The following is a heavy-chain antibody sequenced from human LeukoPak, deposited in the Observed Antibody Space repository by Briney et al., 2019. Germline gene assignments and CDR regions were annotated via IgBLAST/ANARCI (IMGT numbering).Heavy chain of an antibody. J-gene: IGHJ3*02. CDR2: IYYSGST. CDR1: GGSISSCSYY. CDR3: ARDRLSLGAFDI. D-gene: IGHD3-16*01. Sequence: SETLSLTCTVSGGSISSCSYYWGWIRQPPGKGLEWIGSIYYSGSTYYNPSLKSRVTISVDTSKNQFSLKLSSVTAADTAVYYCARDRLSLGAFDIWGPGTTVIVSS. V-gene: IGHV4-39*07.